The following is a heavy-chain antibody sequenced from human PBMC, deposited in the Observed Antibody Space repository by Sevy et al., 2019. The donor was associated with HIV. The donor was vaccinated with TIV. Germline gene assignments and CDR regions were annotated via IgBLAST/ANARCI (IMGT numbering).Heavy chain of an antibody. CDR3: AGSSGWYGHDAFDI. D-gene: IGHD6-19*01. CDR1: GFTFSSYA. CDR2: ISYDGSNK. V-gene: IGHV3-30-3*01. J-gene: IGHJ3*02. Sequence: GGSLRLSCAASGFTFSSYAMNWVRQAPGKGLEWVAVISYDGSNKYYADSVKGRFTISRDNSKNTLYLQMNSLRAEDTAVYYCAGSSGWYGHDAFDIWGQRTMVTVSS.